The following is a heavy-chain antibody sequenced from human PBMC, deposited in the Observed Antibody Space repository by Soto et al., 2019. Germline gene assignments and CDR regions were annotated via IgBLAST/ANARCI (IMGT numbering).Heavy chain of an antibody. D-gene: IGHD3-10*01. CDR3: ARDAVRGEVTHYYYYYGLDV. CDR2: ISYSGST. V-gene: IGHV4-31*03. Sequence: QVQLQESGPGLVKPSQTLSLTCTVSGGSISSGGSYWSWIRQNPGKGLEWIGYISYSGSTYYNPSLQTRVTISLDTSKHQFSLNLSSVTAADTAVYYCARDAVRGEVTHYYYYYGLDVWGQGTTVTVSS. J-gene: IGHJ6*02. CDR1: GGSISSGGSY.